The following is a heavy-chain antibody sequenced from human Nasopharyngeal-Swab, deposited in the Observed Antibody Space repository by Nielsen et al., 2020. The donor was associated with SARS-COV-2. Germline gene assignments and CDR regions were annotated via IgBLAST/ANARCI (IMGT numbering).Heavy chain of an antibody. Sequence: VRQAPGKGLEWVGLIWYDGSNKYYADSVKGRFTISRDSSKNTLYLQMNSLRAEDTAVYYCAKVARDIVVVPAAMKAYYYYGMDVWGQGTTVTVSS. V-gene: IGHV3-33*06. D-gene: IGHD2-2*01. CDR3: AKVARDIVVVPAAMKAYYYYGMDV. CDR2: IWYDGSNK. J-gene: IGHJ6*02.